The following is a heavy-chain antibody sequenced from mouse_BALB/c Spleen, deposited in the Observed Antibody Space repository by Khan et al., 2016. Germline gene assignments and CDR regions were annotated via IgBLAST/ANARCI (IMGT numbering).Heavy chain of an antibody. CDR1: GFTFSSYA. J-gene: IGHJ2*01. CDR2: ISSGGSS. Sequence: VQLKESGGGLVKPGGSLKLSCAASGFTFSSYAMSWVRQTPEKRLEWVASISSGGSSFYPDILKDRFTISRDNARNILYLQMSSLRSEDTAMYCCATKVDYFDYWGQGTTLTVSS. CDR3: ATKVDYFDY. V-gene: IGHV5-6-5*01.